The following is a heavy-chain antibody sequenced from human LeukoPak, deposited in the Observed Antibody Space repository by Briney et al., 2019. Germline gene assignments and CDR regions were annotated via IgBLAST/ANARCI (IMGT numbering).Heavy chain of an antibody. V-gene: IGHV3-33*01. CDR2: IRYDGSNK. J-gene: IGHJ4*02. D-gene: IGHD3-22*01. CDR3: ARPREYYDSSGYSGFDY. CDR1: GFTFSSYG. Sequence: GGSLRLSCAASGFTFSSYGMHWVRQAPGKGLEWVAVIRYDGSNKYYADSVKGRFTISRDNSKNTLYLQMNSLRAEDTAVYYCARPREYYDSSGYSGFDYWGQGTLVTVSS.